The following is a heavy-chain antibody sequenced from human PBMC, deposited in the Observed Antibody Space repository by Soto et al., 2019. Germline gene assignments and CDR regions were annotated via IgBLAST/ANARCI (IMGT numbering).Heavy chain of an antibody. CDR1: GGSISSGGYY. D-gene: IGHD3-3*01. J-gene: IGHJ3*02. Sequence: QVQLQESGPGLVKPSQTLSLTCTVSGGSISSGGYYWSWIRQHPGKGLEWIGYIYYSGSTYYNPYLTSRVTISVDTSKNQCSLKLSSVTAADTAGYYCARAPQLLRFLEGLPYAFDIWGQGTMVTVSA. V-gene: IGHV4-31*03. CDR2: IYYSGST. CDR3: ARAPQLLRFLEGLPYAFDI.